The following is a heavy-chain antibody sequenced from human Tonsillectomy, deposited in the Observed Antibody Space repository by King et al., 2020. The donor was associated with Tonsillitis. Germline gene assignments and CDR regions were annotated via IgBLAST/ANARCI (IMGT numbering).Heavy chain of an antibody. D-gene: IGHD2-8*01. V-gene: IGHV4-59*01. CDR2: IYNSVST. Sequence: QLQESGPGLVKPSETLSLTCTVSGGSISTYYWSWIRQTPGKGLEWVGYIYNSVSTNYNPSLKSRVTLPLATSNNQFSLKLSSVTAADPAVYYCARVASTYGGFEQLYFDYWGQGTLVTVSS. CDR1: GGSISTYY. J-gene: IGHJ4*02. CDR3: ARVASTYGGFEQLYFDY.